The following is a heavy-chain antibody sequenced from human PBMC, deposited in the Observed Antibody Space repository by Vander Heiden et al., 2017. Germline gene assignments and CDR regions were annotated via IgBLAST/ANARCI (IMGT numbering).Heavy chain of an antibody. Sequence: QVQLQQCGAGLLKPSETLSLPCAVYGGSFSGYYWSWIRQPPGKGLEWIGEINHSGSTNYNPSRKSRVTISVDTSKNQVSMKLSSVTAADTAVYYCARGGDYDSSGYYFDYWGHVTLVTVSS. CDR2: INHSGST. V-gene: IGHV4-34*01. J-gene: IGHJ4*01. CDR1: GGSFSGYY. CDR3: ARGGDYDSSGYYFDY. D-gene: IGHD3-22*01.